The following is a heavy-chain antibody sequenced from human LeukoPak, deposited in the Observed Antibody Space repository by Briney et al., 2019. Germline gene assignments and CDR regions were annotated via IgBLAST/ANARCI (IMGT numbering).Heavy chain of an antibody. J-gene: IGHJ3*02. V-gene: IGHV3-7*01. CDR3: ARETGDSSSWSDGFDI. CDR1: GFTFSSYW. CDR2: IKPDGSEK. Sequence: PGGSLRLSCAASGFTFSSYWMGWVRQAPGKGLEWVANIKPDGSEKYYVDSVKGRFTISRDNAKNSLYLQMNSLRAEDTAVYYCARETGDSSSWSDGFDIWGQGTMVTVSS. D-gene: IGHD6-13*01.